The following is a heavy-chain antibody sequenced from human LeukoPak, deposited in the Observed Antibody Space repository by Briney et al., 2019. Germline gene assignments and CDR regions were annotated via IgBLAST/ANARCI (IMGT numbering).Heavy chain of an antibody. J-gene: IGHJ6*02. Sequence: GGSLRLSCTASGFTFSSYAMYWVRQAPGKGLEWVSLIRGDGGSTYYADSVKGRFTISRDNSKNSLYLQMNSLRTEDTALYYCAKDFRGGTTFRYHHGMDVWGQGTTVTVSS. D-gene: IGHD1-1*01. CDR2: IRGDGGST. CDR3: AKDFRGGTTFRYHHGMDV. V-gene: IGHV3-43*02. CDR1: GFTFSSYA.